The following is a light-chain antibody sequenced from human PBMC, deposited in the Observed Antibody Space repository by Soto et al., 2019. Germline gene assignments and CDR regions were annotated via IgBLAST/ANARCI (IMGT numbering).Light chain of an antibody. CDR1: QSVRSY. Sequence: DIVLTQSTATLSLSPGERATLSCRASQSVRSYLGWYQQRPGQAPRLLIYDASNRATGIPARLSGSGSGTDFTLSISSLEPEDFAVYYCQQGGTFGQGTRLEIK. V-gene: IGKV3-11*01. CDR3: QQGGT. J-gene: IGKJ5*01. CDR2: DAS.